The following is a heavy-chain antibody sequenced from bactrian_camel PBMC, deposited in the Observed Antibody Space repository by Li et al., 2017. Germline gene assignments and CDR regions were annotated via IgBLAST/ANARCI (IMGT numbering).Heavy chain of an antibody. CDR1: GLTYNSYC. D-gene: IGHD5*01. V-gene: IGHV3S1*01. CDR2: IYTGGGST. CDR3: AKGWLGVGYFDY. Sequence: HVQLVESGGGSVQAGGSLRLSCAASGLTYNSYCMGWFRQVPGKEREGVAIIYTGGGSTYYADSVKGRFTISRDNAKNTLYLQLNSLKTEDTAMYYCAKGWLGVGYFDYWVQGTQVTVS. J-gene: IGHJ4*01.